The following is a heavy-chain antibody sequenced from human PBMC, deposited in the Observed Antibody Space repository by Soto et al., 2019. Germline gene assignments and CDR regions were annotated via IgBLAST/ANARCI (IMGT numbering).Heavy chain of an antibody. CDR1: GYTFTAYS. CDR2: INPNSGGT. J-gene: IGHJ6*02. Sequence: GASVKVSCKASGYTFTAYSMHWVRQAPGQGLEWMGWINPNSGGTNYAQKFQGRVTMTRDTSTSTAYMEVSRLRSDDTAVYFCARLPPPSLYYDGIDVWGQGTTVTVSS. V-gene: IGHV1-2*02. CDR3: ARLPPPSLYYDGIDV.